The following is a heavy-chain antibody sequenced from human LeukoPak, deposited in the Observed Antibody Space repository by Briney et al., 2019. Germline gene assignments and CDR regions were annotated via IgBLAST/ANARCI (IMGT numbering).Heavy chain of an antibody. V-gene: IGHV1-18*01. D-gene: IGHD3-16*01. J-gene: IGHJ6*03. CDR1: GYTFTSYG. CDR3: AYTITDYYYYYMDV. CDR2: ISAYNGNT. Sequence: GASVKVSCKTSGYTFTSYGISWVRQAPGQGLEWMGWISAYNGNTNYAQKFQGRVIMARDTSTSTIYMEMSSLRSDDTAVYYCAYTITDYYYYYMDVWGKGTTVTISS.